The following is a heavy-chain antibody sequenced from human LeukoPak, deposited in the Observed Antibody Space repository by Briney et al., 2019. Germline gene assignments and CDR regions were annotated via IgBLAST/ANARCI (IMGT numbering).Heavy chain of an antibody. D-gene: IGHD3-9*01. CDR1: GFTVSSNY. V-gene: IGHV3-66*01. Sequence: GGSLRLSCAASGFTVSSNYMSWVRQAPGKGLEWVSVIYSGGITYYADSVKGRFTISRDNSKNTVYLQMNSLRAEDTAVYYCASGDYDILTCDYWGQGSLVTVAS. CDR2: IYSGGIT. J-gene: IGHJ4*02. CDR3: ASGDYDILTCDY.